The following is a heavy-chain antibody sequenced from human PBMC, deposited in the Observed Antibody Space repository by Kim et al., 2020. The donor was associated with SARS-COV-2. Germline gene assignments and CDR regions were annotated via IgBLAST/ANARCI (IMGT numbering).Heavy chain of an antibody. J-gene: IGHJ6*02. Sequence: GGSLRLSCAASGFTFSSYAMSWVRQAPGKGLEWVSAISGSGGSTYYADSVKGRFTISRDNSKNTLYLQMNSLRAEDTAVYYCAKDGPIGHYYYYYYGMDVWGQGTPVTVSS. CDR3: AKDGPIGHYYYYYYGMDV. V-gene: IGHV3-23*01. CDR1: GFTFSSYA. CDR2: ISGSGGST.